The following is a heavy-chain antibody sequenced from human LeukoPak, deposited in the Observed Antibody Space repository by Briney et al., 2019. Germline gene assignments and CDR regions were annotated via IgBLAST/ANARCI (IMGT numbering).Heavy chain of an antibody. V-gene: IGHV4-4*07. CDR3: AKGRDRRGNYFADDY. CDR2: VCTSGKT. D-gene: IGHD4-11*01. J-gene: IGHJ4*02. Sequence: PSETLFLTCAVSGGSISSCFWSWLRQPAGKGLEWIGRVCTSGKTSYNPALKSRVTMSVDTSTNQFSLRLSSVTAADTAVYYCAKGRDRRGNYFADDYWGQGTLVTVSS. CDR1: GGSISSCF.